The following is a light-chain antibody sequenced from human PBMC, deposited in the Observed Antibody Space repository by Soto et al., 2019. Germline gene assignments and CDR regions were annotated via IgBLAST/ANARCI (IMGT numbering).Light chain of an antibody. CDR1: SSNIGAGYD. Sequence: QSVVTQPPAVSGGPGERVSISCTGSSSNIGAGYDVHWYQQLPGTAPKLLIYGNSNRPSGVPDRFSGSKSGTSASLAITGLQAEDEADYYCQSYDSSLSGPYVFGTGTKVTV. CDR2: GNS. CDR3: QSYDSSLSGPYV. J-gene: IGLJ1*01. V-gene: IGLV1-40*01.